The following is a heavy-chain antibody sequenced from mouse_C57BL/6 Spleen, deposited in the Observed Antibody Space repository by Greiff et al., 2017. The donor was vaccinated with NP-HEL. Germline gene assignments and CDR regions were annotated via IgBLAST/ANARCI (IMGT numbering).Heavy chain of an antibody. CDR2: IDPSDSYT. CDR3: AREGGS. J-gene: IGHJ2*01. CDR1: GYTFTSYW. V-gene: IGHV1-69*01. Sequence: VQLQQPGAELVMPGASVKLSCKASGYTFTSYWMHWVKQKPGQGLEWIGEIDPSDSYTNYNQKFKGKSTLTVDKSSSTAYMQLSSLTSEDSAVYYCAREGGSWGQGTTLTVSS.